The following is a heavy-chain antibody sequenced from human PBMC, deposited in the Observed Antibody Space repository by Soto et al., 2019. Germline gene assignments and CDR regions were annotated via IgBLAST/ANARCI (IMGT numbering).Heavy chain of an antibody. CDR1: GGSFSGYY. V-gene: IGHV4-34*10. CDR2: GLRSGST. J-gene: IGHJ4*01. Sequence: SETLSLTCAVYGGSFSGYYWSWIRQPPGKGLEWIGYGLRSGSTDYNPALKSRLTMSLDMSKNQFSLKLISVTPADTAVYYCVAGPDRAKSAYWGPGTLVTVSS. CDR3: VAGPDRAKSAY.